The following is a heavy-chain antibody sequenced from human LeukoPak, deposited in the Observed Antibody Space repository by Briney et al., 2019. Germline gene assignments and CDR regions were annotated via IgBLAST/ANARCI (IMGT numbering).Heavy chain of an antibody. Sequence: QPGGSLRLSCVVSGFTFSSYEMNWVRQAPGKGLEWLSYINRGGDTKYFADSVKGRFTISRDNAKNSLYLQMNSLRAEDTAVYYCARDFHRVGGWTYIDSWGQGTLVIVSS. CDR3: ARDFHRVGGWTYIDS. V-gene: IGHV3-48*03. J-gene: IGHJ4*02. CDR1: GFTFSSYE. D-gene: IGHD6-19*01. CDR2: INRGGDTK.